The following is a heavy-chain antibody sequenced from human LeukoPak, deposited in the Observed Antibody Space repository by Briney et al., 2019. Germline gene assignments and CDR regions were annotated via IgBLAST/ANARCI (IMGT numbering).Heavy chain of an antibody. CDR1: GYSFTSYW. Sequence: GESLKISCKGSGYSFTSYWIGWVRQMPGKGLEWMGIIYPGDSDTRYSPSFQGQVTISADKSISTAYLQWSSLKASDTAMYYCARSPSYYYDSSGYYSGPNWFDPWGQGTLVTVSS. CDR2: IYPGDSDT. CDR3: ARSPSYYYDSSGYYSGPNWFDP. J-gene: IGHJ5*02. V-gene: IGHV5-51*01. D-gene: IGHD3-22*01.